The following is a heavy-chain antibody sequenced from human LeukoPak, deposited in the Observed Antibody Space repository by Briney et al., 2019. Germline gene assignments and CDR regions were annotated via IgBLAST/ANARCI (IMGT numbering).Heavy chain of an antibody. D-gene: IGHD3-3*01. J-gene: IGHJ4*02. Sequence: ASVKVSCKASGYTFTSYYMHWVRQAPGQGLEWMGIINPSGGSTSYAQKFQGRVTMTRDTSTSTVYMELSSLRSEDTAVYYCARGSIFGVVTSIYPLDYWGQGTLVTVSS. CDR1: GYTFTSYY. V-gene: IGHV1-46*01. CDR2: INPSGGST. CDR3: ARGSIFGVVTSIYPLDY.